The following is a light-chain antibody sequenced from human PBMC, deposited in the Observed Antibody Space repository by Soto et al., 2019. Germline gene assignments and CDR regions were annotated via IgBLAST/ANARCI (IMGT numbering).Light chain of an antibody. Sequence: DIVMTQSPDSLAVSLGERATINCKSSQSVLYSSNNRNYLAWYQQKPRQPPKLLIYWASTRESGVPDRFSASGSGTDFTLTINSLQADDVAVYYCQQYYDTPLTFGPGTKVDIK. J-gene: IGKJ3*01. CDR2: WAS. CDR3: QQYYDTPLT. CDR1: QSVLYSSNNRNY. V-gene: IGKV4-1*01.